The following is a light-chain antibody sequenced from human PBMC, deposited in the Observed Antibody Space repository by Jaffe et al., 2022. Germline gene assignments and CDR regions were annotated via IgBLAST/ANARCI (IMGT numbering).Light chain of an antibody. CDR1: QSISSY. J-gene: IGKJ1*01. Sequence: DIQMTQSPSSLSASVGDRVTITCRASQSISSYLNWYQQKPGKAPKLLIYAASTLQGGVPSRFSGTGSGTDFTLTISSLQPEDFATYYCQQSYSFPRGFGQGTKVEIK. CDR3: QQSYSFPRG. CDR2: AAS. V-gene: IGKV1-39*01.